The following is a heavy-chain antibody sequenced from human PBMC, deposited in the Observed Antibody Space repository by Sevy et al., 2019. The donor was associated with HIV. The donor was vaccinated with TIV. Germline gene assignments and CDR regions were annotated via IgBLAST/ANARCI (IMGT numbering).Heavy chain of an antibody. V-gene: IGHV3-11*01. Sequence: GGSLRLSCAASGFTFSNYYMSWFRQAPGKGLEWLSSISASGNTVYYADSVKGRFTISRDNAKKSLNLQMNSLRAEDTAVYYCARDKAPSSGPAYFDYWGQGTLVTVSS. CDR2: ISASGNTV. D-gene: IGHD3-22*01. J-gene: IGHJ4*02. CDR1: GFTFSNYY. CDR3: ARDKAPSSGPAYFDY.